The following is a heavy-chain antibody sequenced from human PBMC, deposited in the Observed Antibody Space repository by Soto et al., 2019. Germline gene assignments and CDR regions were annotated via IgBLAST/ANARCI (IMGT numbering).Heavy chain of an antibody. J-gene: IGHJ4*02. CDR1: GGSFSGYY. CDR3: ASTGGWYIVVY. Sequence: SETLSLTCAVYGGSFSGYYGSWIRQPPGKGLEWIGEINHSGSTNYNPSLKSRVTISVDKSKNQFSLKLSSVTAADTAVYYCASTGGWYIVVYWGQGTLVTVSS. V-gene: IGHV4-34*01. CDR2: INHSGST. D-gene: IGHD6-19*01.